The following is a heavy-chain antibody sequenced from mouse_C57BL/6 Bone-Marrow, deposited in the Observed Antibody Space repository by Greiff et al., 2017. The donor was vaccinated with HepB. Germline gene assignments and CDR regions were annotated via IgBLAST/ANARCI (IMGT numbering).Heavy chain of an antibody. CDR1: GFNINDTY. J-gene: IGHJ3*01. V-gene: IGHV14-3*02. Sequence: VQLKESGADLVKPGASVKLSCIVSGFNINDTYMYWVKQRPEQGLEWIGKIDPANGNTKYDTKFQGKATITADTSSNTAYLQRSSLTSEDTAFYHCATSPSFAYWGQGTLVTVSA. CDR3: ATSPSFAY. CDR2: IDPANGNT.